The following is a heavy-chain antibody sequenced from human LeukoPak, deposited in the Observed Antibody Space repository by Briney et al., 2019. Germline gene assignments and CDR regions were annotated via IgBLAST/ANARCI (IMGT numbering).Heavy chain of an antibody. J-gene: IGHJ4*02. CDR3: ARDFPSRYYYGSGAGDY. V-gene: IGHV3-66*01. CDR1: GFTVSSNY. Sequence: GGSLRLSCAASGFTVSSNYMSWVRQAPGKGLEWVSVIYSGGSTYYADSVKGRFTISRDNSKNTLYLQMNSLRAEDTAVYYCARDFPSRYYYGSGAGDYWGQGTLVTVSS. D-gene: IGHD3-10*01. CDR2: IYSGGST.